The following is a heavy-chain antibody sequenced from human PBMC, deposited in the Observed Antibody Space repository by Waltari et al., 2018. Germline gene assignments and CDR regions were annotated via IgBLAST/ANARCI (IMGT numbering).Heavy chain of an antibody. CDR3: ASVATKTYSSPVPGRPYYYGMDV. V-gene: IGHV3-74*03. Sequence: EEQLVESGGGLAQPGESLRLSCAASGFTFSRYWMDWVRQAPGKGLGRVCGFSSEGDSTTYADSVKGRFSISRDNANDRLYVQMNRLRASDTAVYYCASVATKTYSSPVPGRPYYYGMDVWGQGTTVTVSS. J-gene: IGHJ6*02. D-gene: IGHD3-22*01. CDR2: FSSEGDST. CDR1: GFTFSRYW.